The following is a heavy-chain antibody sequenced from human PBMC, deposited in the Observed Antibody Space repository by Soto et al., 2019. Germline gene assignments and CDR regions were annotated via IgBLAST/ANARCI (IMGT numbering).Heavy chain of an antibody. CDR3: ARLVDSSGWYGVYYFAY. J-gene: IGHJ4*02. D-gene: IGHD6-19*01. CDR1: GFTFSSYW. V-gene: IGHV3-21*01. CDR2: ISSSSSYI. Sequence: GGSRRLSCAASGFTFSSYWMSWVRQAPGKGLEWVSSISSSSSYIYYADSVKGRFTISRDNAKNSLYLQMNSLRAEDTAVYYCARLVDSSGWYGVYYFAYWGQGTLVTVSS.